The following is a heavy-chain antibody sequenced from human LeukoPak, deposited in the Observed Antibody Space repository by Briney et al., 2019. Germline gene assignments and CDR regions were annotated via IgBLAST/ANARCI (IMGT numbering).Heavy chain of an antibody. CDR3: APRGDIEHSYGYGKWSDP. J-gene: IGHJ5*02. Sequence: SETLSLTCAVYGGSFSGYYWSWIRQPPGKGLEWIGEINHSRSTNYNASLRSRVTISVDTSKNQFSLRLSSVTAADTAVYYCAPRGDIEHSYGYGKWSDPWGQGTRVTVSS. D-gene: IGHD5-18*01. CDR2: INHSRST. CDR1: GGSFSGYY. V-gene: IGHV4-34*01.